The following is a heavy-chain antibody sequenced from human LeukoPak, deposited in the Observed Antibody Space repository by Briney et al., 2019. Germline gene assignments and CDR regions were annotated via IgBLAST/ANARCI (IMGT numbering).Heavy chain of an antibody. Sequence: GRSLRLSCAASGFTFSSYAMQWVRQAPGKGLEWLTVISYYGNTKYYADSVKGRFTISRDNSKNTLYLQMNSLRAEDTAVYYCARESGIASAQGAFDFWGQGTMVTVSS. CDR2: ISYYGNTK. V-gene: IGHV3-30*04. J-gene: IGHJ3*01. D-gene: IGHD6-13*01. CDR1: GFTFSSYA. CDR3: ARESGIASAQGAFDF.